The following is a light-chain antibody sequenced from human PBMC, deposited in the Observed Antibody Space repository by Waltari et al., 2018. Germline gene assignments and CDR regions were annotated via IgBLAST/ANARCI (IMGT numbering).Light chain of an antibody. CDR3: QQYANSPLT. CDR2: GAS. V-gene: IGKV3-20*01. Sequence: EIVLTQSPGTLSLSPGDRVALSCRASQSVNNDLLAWFQQKPGQSPRLLIYGASSRASGIPDRFSGSGSGTDYTLTITTLDPEDFAVYYCQQYANSPLTFGGGTKVEIK. CDR1: QSVNNDL. J-gene: IGKJ4*01.